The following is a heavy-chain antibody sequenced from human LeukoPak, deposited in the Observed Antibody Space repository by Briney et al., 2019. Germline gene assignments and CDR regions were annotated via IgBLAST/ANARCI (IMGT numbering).Heavy chain of an antibody. Sequence: GASVKVSCKASGYTFTSYDINWVRQATGQGLEWMGWMNPNSGNTGYAQKFQGRVTITRNTSISTAYMELSSLRSEDTAVYYCARKKRTAAAAGRYNWFDPWGQGTLVTVSS. CDR3: ARKKRTAAAAGRYNWFDP. J-gene: IGHJ5*02. CDR2: MNPNSGNT. D-gene: IGHD6-13*01. CDR1: GYTFTSYD. V-gene: IGHV1-8*03.